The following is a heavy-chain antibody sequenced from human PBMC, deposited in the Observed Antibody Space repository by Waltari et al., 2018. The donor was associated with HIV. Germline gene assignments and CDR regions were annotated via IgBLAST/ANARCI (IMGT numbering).Heavy chain of an antibody. D-gene: IGHD3-3*01. CDR3: AKGGSHLTIFEAWFDS. CDR1: GFTFADYL. Sequence: EVQLVESGGGLVQLGRSLRLPFAAFGFTFADYLMHWVRQSPGKGLEWVSGISWNSGITDYGDSVKGRFTISRDNAKNSLYLQMNSLTVEDTAFYYCAKGGSHLTIFEAWFDSWGQGTLVTVSS. J-gene: IGHJ5*01. CDR2: ISWNSGIT. V-gene: IGHV3-9*01.